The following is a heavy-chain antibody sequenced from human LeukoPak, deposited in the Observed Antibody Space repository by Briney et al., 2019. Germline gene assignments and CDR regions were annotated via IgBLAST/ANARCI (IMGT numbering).Heavy chain of an antibody. J-gene: IGHJ4*02. V-gene: IGHV3-23*01. CDR2: ISGSGGST. CDR3: AKPCITMVRGAPCY. D-gene: IGHD3-10*01. CDR1: GFTFSSYA. Sequence: GGSLRLSCSASGFTFSSYAMSWVRQAPGKGLEWASTISGSGGSTYYADSVKGRSTISRDNSKNTLYLQMNSLRAEDTAVYYCAKPCITMVRGAPCYWGQGTLVTVSS.